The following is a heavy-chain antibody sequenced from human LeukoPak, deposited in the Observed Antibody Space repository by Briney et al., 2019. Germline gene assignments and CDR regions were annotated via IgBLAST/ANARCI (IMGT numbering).Heavy chain of an antibody. CDR3: AGYCSGGSCYGGYYFDY. J-gene: IGHJ4*02. V-gene: IGHV1-69*05. D-gene: IGHD2-15*01. Sequence: EASVKVSCKASGGTFSIYAISWVRQAPGQGLEWMGRIIPIFGTANYAQKFQGRVTITTDESTSTAYMELSSLRSEDTAVYYCAGYCSGGSCYGGYYFDYWGQGTLVTVSS. CDR1: GGTFSIYA. CDR2: IIPIFGTA.